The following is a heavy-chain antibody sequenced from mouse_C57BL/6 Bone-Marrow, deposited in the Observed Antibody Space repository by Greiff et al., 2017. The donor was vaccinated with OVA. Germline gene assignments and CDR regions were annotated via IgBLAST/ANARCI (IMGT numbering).Heavy chain of an antibody. CDR3: TTDYYGSSYPWFAY. D-gene: IGHD1-1*01. V-gene: IGHV14-4*01. Sequence: VQLQQSGAELVRPGASVKLSCTASGFTIKDDYMHWVKQRPEQGLEWIGWIDPENGDTESASKFQGKATITADTSSNTAYLQLSSLTSEDTAVYYCTTDYYGSSYPWFAYGGQGTLVTVSA. J-gene: IGHJ3*01. CDR1: GFTIKDDY. CDR2: IDPENGDT.